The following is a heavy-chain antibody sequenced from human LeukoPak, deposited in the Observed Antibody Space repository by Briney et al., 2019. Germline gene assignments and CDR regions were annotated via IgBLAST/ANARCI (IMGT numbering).Heavy chain of an antibody. Sequence: GASVKVSCKASGYTFTGYYMHWVRQAPGQGLEWMGWINPNSGGTNYAQKFQGRVTMTRGTSISTAYMELSRLRSDDTAVYYCARPSYHLVGDDYWGQGTLVTVSS. CDR1: GYTFTGYY. V-gene: IGHV1-2*02. CDR3: ARPSYHLVGDDY. CDR2: INPNSGGT. J-gene: IGHJ4*02. D-gene: IGHD2-8*02.